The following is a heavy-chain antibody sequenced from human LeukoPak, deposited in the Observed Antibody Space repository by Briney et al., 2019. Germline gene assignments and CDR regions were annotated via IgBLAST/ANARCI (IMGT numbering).Heavy chain of an antibody. CDR3: ARQARLGYCTSASCPDLDP. Sequence: PSETLSLTCTVSGGPISSSSHHWGWIRQPPGKGLEWIGNIFYSGIPFYNPSLKSRVTISVDPSKNQFSLKLTSVTAADTAVYYCARQARLGYCTSASCPDLDPWGQGTLVTVSS. CDR1: GGPISSSSHH. CDR2: IFYSGIP. V-gene: IGHV4-39*01. D-gene: IGHD2-8*01. J-gene: IGHJ5*02.